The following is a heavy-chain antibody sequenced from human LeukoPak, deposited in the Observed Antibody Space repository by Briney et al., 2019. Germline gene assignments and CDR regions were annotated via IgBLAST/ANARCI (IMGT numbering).Heavy chain of an antibody. D-gene: IGHD6-19*01. Sequence: SETLSLTCTVSGGSISSYYWSWIRQPPGKGLEWIGYIYYSGSTNYNPSLKSRVTISVDTSKNQFSLKLSSVTAADTAVYYCARRVAGYPVTVGYYYYYGMDVWGQGTTVTVSS. V-gene: IGHV4-59*01. CDR1: GGSISSYY. J-gene: IGHJ6*02. CDR2: IYYSGST. CDR3: ARRVAGYPVTVGYYYYYGMDV.